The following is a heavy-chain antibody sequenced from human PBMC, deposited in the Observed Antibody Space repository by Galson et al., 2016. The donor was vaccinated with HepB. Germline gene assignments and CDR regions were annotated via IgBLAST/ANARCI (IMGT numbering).Heavy chain of an antibody. CDR3: TTPHVFYNNTVRQPLHYDY. J-gene: IGHJ4*02. D-gene: IGHD2/OR15-2a*01. V-gene: IGHV3-15*01. CDR1: GFTFRNAW. CDR2: IKSQSDGGTT. Sequence: SLRLSCAVSGFTFRNAWMNWVRQAPGEGLEWVGRIKSQSDGGTTDYAAPVKGRFTISRDDSKNTLYLQKKRLRSDDTALYYCTTPHVFYNNTVRQPLHYDYWRQGTLVTVST.